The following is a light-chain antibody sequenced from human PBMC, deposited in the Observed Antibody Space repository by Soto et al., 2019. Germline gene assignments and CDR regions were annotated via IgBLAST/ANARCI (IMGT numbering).Light chain of an antibody. CDR1: QSISSY. V-gene: IGKV1-39*01. CDR2: AAS. J-gene: IGKJ2*01. Sequence: DIPMTQSPSSLSASVGDRVTITCRASQSISSYLNWYQQKPGKAPKLLIYAASSLQSGVPSRFSSSGSGTDFTLTISSLQPEDFATYYCQQSHSTPYTFCQGTKLEIK. CDR3: QQSHSTPYT.